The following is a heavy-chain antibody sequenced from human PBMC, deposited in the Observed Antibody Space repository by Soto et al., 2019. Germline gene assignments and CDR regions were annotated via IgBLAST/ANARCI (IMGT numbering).Heavy chain of an antibody. V-gene: IGHV3-7*01. CDR3: VGGASYYFDS. Sequence: EVQLVESGGGLVQPGGSLRLSCAPSGFTFSNSWMTWVRQAPGKGLEWVANIKQDGTEKYYVDSLKGRFTISRDNAKNSLYLQMNSLRAEDMAVYYCVGGASYYFDSWGQGTLVTVSS. J-gene: IGHJ4*02. CDR2: IKQDGTEK. D-gene: IGHD3-16*01. CDR1: GFTFSNSW.